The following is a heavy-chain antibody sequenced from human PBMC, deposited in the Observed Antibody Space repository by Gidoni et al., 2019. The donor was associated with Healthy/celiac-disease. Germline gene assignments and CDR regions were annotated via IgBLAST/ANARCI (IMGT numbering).Heavy chain of an antibody. Sequence: LSSDAMSWVRQAPGTGLEWVSAISGSGGSTYYADSVKGRFTISCDNSKHTLYLQMNSLRAEDPAVYYCAKGGVVPSYYYYGMEVWGQGNTVNVSS. J-gene: IGHJ6*01. CDR2: ISGSGGST. D-gene: IGHD2-15*01. CDR3: AKGGVVPSYYYYGMEV. V-gene: IGHV3-23*01. CDR1: LSSDA.